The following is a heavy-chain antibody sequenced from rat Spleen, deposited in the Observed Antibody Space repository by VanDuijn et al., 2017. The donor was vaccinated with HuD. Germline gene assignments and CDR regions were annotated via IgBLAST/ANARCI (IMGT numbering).Heavy chain of an antibody. Sequence: EVQLVESGGGLVQPGGSLILSCVASGFTFNTYWMTWIRQAPGKGLEWVASITNTGGSTYYPDSVKGRFTISRDNAKSTLYLQMNSLQTDDTGTYYCARDGETVAASNWFAYWGQGTLVTVSS. CDR3: ARDGETVAASNWFAY. J-gene: IGHJ3*01. CDR1: GFTFNTYW. CDR2: ITNTGGST. D-gene: IGHD1-2*01. V-gene: IGHV5-31*01.